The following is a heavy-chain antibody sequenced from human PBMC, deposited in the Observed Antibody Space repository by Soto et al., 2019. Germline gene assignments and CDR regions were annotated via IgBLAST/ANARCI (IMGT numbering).Heavy chain of an antibody. Sequence: ASVKVSCKASGSTFTSYGISWVRQAPGQGLEWMGWIRADNGNTNYTQKLQGRVTMTTDTSTSTAYMELRSLRSDDTAVYYFAMGSQLERRQDYYYGMEVWGQGTTVTVSS. V-gene: IGHV1-18*01. CDR1: GSTFTSYG. CDR3: AMGSQLERRQDYYYGMEV. CDR2: IRADNGNT. D-gene: IGHD1-1*01. J-gene: IGHJ6*02.